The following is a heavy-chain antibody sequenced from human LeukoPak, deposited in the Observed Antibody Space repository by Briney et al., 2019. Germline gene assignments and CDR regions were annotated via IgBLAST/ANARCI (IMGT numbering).Heavy chain of an antibody. CDR2: IYYSGST. CDR1: GGSISSGGYY. J-gene: IGHJ4*02. CDR3: ARTNYYGSGSYYTKGHYYFDY. V-gene: IGHV4-31*03. Sequence: SQTLSLTCTVSGGSISSGGYYWSWIRQHPGKGLEWIGYIYYSGSTYYNPSLKSRVTISVDTSKNQFSLKLSSVTAADTAVYYCARTNYYGSGSYYTKGHYYFDYWGQGTLVTVSS. D-gene: IGHD3-10*01.